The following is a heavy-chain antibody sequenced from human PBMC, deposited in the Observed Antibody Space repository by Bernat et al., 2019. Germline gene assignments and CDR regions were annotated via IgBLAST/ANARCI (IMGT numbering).Heavy chain of an antibody. D-gene: IGHD2-15*01. V-gene: IGHV3-21*01. CDR3: ARGYCSGGSCYSGYDAFDI. Sequence: VQLVESGGGLVKPGGSLRLSCAASGFTFSSYSMNWVRQAPGKGLEWVSSISSSSSYIYYADSVKGRFTISRDNAKNSLYLQMNSLRAEDTAVYYCARGYCSGGSCYSGYDAFDIWGQGTMVTVSS. J-gene: IGHJ3*02. CDR1: GFTFSSYS. CDR2: ISSSSSYI.